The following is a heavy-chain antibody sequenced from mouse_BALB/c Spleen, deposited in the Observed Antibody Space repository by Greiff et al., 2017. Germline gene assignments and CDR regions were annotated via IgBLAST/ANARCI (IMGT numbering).Heavy chain of an antibody. CDR3: TREGGTGAMDY. J-gene: IGHJ4*01. CDR2: ISSGGSYT. CDR1: GFTFSSYT. D-gene: IGHD3-3*01. V-gene: IGHV5-6-4*01. Sequence: EVHLVESGGGLVKPGGSLKLSCAASGFTFSSYTMSWVRQTPEKRLEWVATISSGGSYTYYPDSVKGRFTISRDNAKNTLYLQMSSLKSEDTAMYYCTREGGTGAMDYWGQGTSVTVSS.